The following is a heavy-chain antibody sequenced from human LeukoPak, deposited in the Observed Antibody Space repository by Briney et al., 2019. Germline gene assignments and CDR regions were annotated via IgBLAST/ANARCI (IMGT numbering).Heavy chain of an antibody. Sequence: ASVKVSCKTSGYTFTSYYIHWVRQTPGQGLEWMGIINPSGGSTSYAQKFQGRVTMTRDMSTSTVYMELSSLRSEDTAVYYCARGAHHYGSGSYVSWGQGTLVAVSS. CDR3: ARGAHHYGSGSYVS. CDR2: INPSGGST. CDR1: GYTFTSYY. D-gene: IGHD3-10*01. V-gene: IGHV1-46*01. J-gene: IGHJ5*02.